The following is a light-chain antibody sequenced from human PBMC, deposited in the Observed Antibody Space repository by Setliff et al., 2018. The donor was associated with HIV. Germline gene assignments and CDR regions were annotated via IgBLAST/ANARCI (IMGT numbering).Light chain of an antibody. Sequence: SALTQPPSVSGSPGQSVTISCTGTSSDVGSYNRVSWYQQPPGTAPKLVIYEVSNRPSGVPDRFSGSKSGNTASLTISGLQADDEADYYCSSYTSSSGGVFGGGTKVTVL. V-gene: IGLV2-18*02. J-gene: IGLJ2*01. CDR2: EVS. CDR3: SSYTSSSGGV. CDR1: SSDVGSYNR.